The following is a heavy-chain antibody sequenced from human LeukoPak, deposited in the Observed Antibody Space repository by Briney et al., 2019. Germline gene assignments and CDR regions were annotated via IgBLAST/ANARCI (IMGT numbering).Heavy chain of an antibody. CDR2: INHSGST. V-gene: IGHV4-34*01. CDR3: ARGIWRWHYYGSGSGRGNWFDP. Sequence: SETLSLTCAVYGGSFSGYYWSWIRQPPGKGLEWIGEINHSGSTNYNPSLKSRVTISVDTSKNQFSLKLSSVTAADTAVYYCARGIWRWHYYGSGSGRGNWFDPWGQGTLVTVSS. J-gene: IGHJ5*02. D-gene: IGHD3-10*01. CDR1: GGSFSGYY.